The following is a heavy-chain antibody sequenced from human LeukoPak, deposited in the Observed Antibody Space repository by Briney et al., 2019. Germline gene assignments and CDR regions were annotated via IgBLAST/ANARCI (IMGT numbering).Heavy chain of an antibody. D-gene: IGHD3-3*01. CDR3: AREVITIFGVVINDAFDI. CDR1: GGSISSYY. V-gene: IGHV4-59*01. Sequence: PSETLSLTCTVSGGSISSYYWSWIRQPPGKGLEWIGYIYYSGSTNYNPSLKSRVTISVDTSKNQFSLKLSSVTAADTAVYYCAREVITIFGVVINDAFDIWGQGTMVTVSS. CDR2: IYYSGST. J-gene: IGHJ3*02.